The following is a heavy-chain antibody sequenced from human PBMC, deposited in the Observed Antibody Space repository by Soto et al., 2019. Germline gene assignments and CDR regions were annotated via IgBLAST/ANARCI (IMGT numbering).Heavy chain of an antibody. J-gene: IGHJ5*02. V-gene: IGHV1-46*01. Sequence: ASVKVSCKASGYTFTSYYMHWVRQAPGQGLEWMGIINPSGGSTSYAQKFQGRVTMTRDTSTSTVYMELSSLRSEDTAVYYCFCSSWYLFAYNWFDPWGQGTLVTVSS. CDR1: GYTFTSYY. CDR2: INPSGGST. CDR3: FCSSWYLFAYNWFDP. D-gene: IGHD6-13*01.